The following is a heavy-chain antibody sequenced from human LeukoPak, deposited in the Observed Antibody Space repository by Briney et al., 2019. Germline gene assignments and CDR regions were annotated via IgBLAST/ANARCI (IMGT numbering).Heavy chain of an antibody. D-gene: IGHD4-17*01. Sequence: GGTLRLSCAASGFTFSSYGMSWVRQAPGKGLEWVSAISGSGGSTYYADSVKGRSTISRDNSKNTLYLQMNSLRAEDTAVYYCAKLGVTTSQTSNWFDPWGQGTLVTVSS. J-gene: IGHJ5*02. CDR1: GFTFSSYG. CDR2: ISGSGGST. V-gene: IGHV3-23*01. CDR3: AKLGVTTSQTSNWFDP.